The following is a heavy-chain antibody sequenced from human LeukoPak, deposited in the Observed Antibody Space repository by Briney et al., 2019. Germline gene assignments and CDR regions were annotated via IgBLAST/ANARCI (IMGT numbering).Heavy chain of an antibody. CDR1: GYTFTCYY. J-gene: IGHJ6*02. V-gene: IGHV1-2*02. CDR2: INPNSGGT. CDR3: AREMDSSSWDYYYYGMDV. D-gene: IGHD6-13*01. Sequence: GASVKVSCKASGYTFTCYYMHWVRQAPGEGLEWRGWINPNSGGTNYAQKFQGRVTMTRETSISTAYMEMSRLRYEDTAVYYCAREMDSSSWDYYYYGMDVWGQGTTVTVSS.